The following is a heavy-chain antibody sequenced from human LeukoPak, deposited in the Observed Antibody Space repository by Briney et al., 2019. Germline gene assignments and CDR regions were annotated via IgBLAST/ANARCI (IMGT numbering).Heavy chain of an antibody. D-gene: IGHD6-6*01. Sequence: VASVKVSCKASGYTFTGYYMHWVRQAPGQGLEWMGWINPNSGGTNYAQKFQGRVTMTRDTSINTAYLELNWLTSDDTAVYYCATDRLSRVDYMDAWGKGTTVTVSS. CDR2: INPNSGGT. V-gene: IGHV1-2*02. J-gene: IGHJ6*03. CDR1: GYTFTGYY. CDR3: ATDRLSRVDYMDA.